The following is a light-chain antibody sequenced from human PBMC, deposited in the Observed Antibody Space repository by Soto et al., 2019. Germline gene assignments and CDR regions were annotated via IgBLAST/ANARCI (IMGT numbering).Light chain of an antibody. J-gene: IGLJ1*01. V-gene: IGLV2-14*01. CDR1: SSDVGAYNY. CDR2: DVS. CDR3: SSSTSATTYV. Sequence: QSVLTQPASVSGSPGQSITISCTGTSSDVGAYNYDSWYQQYPGEAHKVIIYDVSHRPAGVSNRFSGSKSGNTASLTISGLQSQDEAVYYCSSSTSATTYVFGPGTKVTVL.